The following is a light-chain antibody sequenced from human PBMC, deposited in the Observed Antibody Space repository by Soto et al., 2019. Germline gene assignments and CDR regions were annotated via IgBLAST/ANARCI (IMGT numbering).Light chain of an antibody. J-gene: IGLJ2*01. CDR2: EVT. CDR1: SSDVGGYNY. CDR3: SSYAGSNTVI. Sequence: QSALTQPPSASGSPGQSVSISCTGTSSDVGGYNYVSWYQQHPGKAPKLIISEVTKRPSGVPDRFSGYKSGNTAYLAVSGLQADDAADDYCSSYAGSNTVIFGGGTKLTVL. V-gene: IGLV2-8*01.